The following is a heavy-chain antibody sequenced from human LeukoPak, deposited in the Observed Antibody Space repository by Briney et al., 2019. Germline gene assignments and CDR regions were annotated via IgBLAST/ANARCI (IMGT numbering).Heavy chain of an antibody. Sequence: GGSLTLSCAASGFTFDDYGMSWVRQAPGKGLEWVSGINWNGGSTGYTDSVKGRFTISRDNAKHSLYLQMNSLRAEDTALYYCARGRCSGGSCYNAFDIWGQGTMVTVSS. CDR2: INWNGGST. J-gene: IGHJ3*02. D-gene: IGHD2-15*01. CDR3: ARGRCSGGSCYNAFDI. V-gene: IGHV3-20*04. CDR1: GFTFDDYG.